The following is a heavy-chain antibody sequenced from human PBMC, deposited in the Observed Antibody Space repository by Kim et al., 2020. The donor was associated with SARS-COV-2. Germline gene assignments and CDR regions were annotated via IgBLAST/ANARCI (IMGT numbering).Heavy chain of an antibody. Sequence: SETLSLTCTVSGGSVSSGSYYWSWIRQPPGKGLEWIGYIYYSGSTNYNPSLKSRVTISVDTSKNQFSLKLSSVTAADTAAYYCASYYYDSSGSTNDYWGQGTLVTVSS. V-gene: IGHV4-61*01. CDR2: IYYSGST. CDR1: GGSVSSGSYY. J-gene: IGHJ4*02. D-gene: IGHD3-22*01. CDR3: ASYYYDSSGSTNDY.